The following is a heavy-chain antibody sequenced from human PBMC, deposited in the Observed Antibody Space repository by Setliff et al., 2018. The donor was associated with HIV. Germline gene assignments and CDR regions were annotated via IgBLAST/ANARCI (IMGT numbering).Heavy chain of an antibody. CDR2: IKTTNDGGTR. CDR3: TTDDGDPYHESWSRYSLLPL. D-gene: IGHD3-3*01. V-gene: IGHV3-15*01. J-gene: IGHJ4*02. CDR1: GFSFNTAW. Sequence: GESLKISCVASGFSFNTAWMTWVRQAPGKGLEWVGRIKTTNDGGTREYGAPVEGRFSISRDDSKNTLFLQMRRLKTEDTAVYFCTTDDGDPYHESWSRYSLLPLWGQGTLVTVSA.